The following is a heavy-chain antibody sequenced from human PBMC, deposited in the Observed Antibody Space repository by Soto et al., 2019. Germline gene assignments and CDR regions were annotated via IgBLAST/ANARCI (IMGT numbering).Heavy chain of an antibody. V-gene: IGHV3-48*01. Sequence: GGSLRLSCAASGFTFSSYSMNWVRQAPGKGLEWVSYISSSSTIYYADSVKGRFTISRDNAKNSLYLQMNSLRAEDTAVYYCARGLLMTDYWGQGTLVTVSS. J-gene: IGHJ4*02. CDR1: GFTFSSYS. D-gene: IGHD2-8*01. CDR2: ISSSSTI. CDR3: ARGLLMTDY.